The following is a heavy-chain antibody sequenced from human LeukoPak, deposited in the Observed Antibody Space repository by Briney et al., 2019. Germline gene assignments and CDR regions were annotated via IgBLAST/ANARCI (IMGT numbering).Heavy chain of an antibody. CDR2: INPSGGST. D-gene: IGHD2-15*01. J-gene: IGHJ4*02. Sequence: ASVKVSCKASGYTFTSYYMHWVRQAPGQGLEWMGIINPSGGSTSYAQKFQGRVTMTEDTSTDTAYMELSSLRSEDTAVYYCATGHYCSGGSCYFDYWGQGTLVTVSS. CDR1: GYTFTSYY. CDR3: ATGHYCSGGSCYFDY. V-gene: IGHV1-46*01.